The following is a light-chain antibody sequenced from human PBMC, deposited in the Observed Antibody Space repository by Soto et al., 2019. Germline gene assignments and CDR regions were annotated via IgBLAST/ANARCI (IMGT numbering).Light chain of an antibody. CDR2: RNT. Sequence: QPVLTQPPSASGTPGQRVIISCSGSSSNIGSTSTIASRYVYCYQQLPGTTPKLLLYRNTQRHSGVPDRFSGSKSGTSASLAISGLRSEDEGYYYCASWDDILSGGVFGGGTKLTVL. CDR3: ASWDDILSGGV. CDR1: SSNIGSTSTIASRY. J-gene: IGLJ2*01. V-gene: IGLV1-47*01.